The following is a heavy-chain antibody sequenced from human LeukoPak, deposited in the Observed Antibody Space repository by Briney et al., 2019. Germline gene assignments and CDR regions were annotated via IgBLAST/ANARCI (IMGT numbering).Heavy chain of an antibody. D-gene: IGHD2-21*01. CDR3: AKAPVTTCSGAYCYPFDY. CDR1: GFTLSSYA. Sequence: GGSLRLSCAASGFTLSSYAMSWVRQAPGKGLEWVSAISVSGNTYHADSVKGRFTISRGSSRNTLYLQMNRLRAEDAAVYYCAKAPVTTCSGAYCYPFDYWGQGTLVTVSS. J-gene: IGHJ4*02. CDR2: ISVSGNT. V-gene: IGHV3-23*01.